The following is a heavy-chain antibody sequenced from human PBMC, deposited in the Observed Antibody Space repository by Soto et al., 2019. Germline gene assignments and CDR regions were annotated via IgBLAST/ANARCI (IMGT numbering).Heavy chain of an antibody. CDR1: GFTFSSYA. D-gene: IGHD5-12*01. CDR2: ISYDGSNK. V-gene: IGHV3-30-3*01. Sequence: QVQLVESGGGVVQPGRSLRLSCAASGFTFSSYAMHWVRQAPGKGLEWVAVISYDGSNKYYADSVKGRFTISRDNSKNTLYLQMNSLRAEDTAVYYCARENLDGYNQWPTFDYWGQGTLVTVSS. J-gene: IGHJ4*02. CDR3: ARENLDGYNQWPTFDY.